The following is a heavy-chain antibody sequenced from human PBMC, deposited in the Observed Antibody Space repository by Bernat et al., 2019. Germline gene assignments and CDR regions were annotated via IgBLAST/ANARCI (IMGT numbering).Heavy chain of an antibody. J-gene: IGHJ6*03. CDR3: ARGSCSGGSCYYYYYYMDV. Sequence: QVQLQESGPGLVKPSETLSLTCTVSGGSISSYYWSWIRQPPGKGLEWIGHIYYSGSTNYNPSLKSRVTISVDTSKNQFSLKLSSVTAADTAVYYCARGSCSGGSCYYYYYYMDVWGKGTTVTVSS. V-gene: IGHV4-59*01. CDR1: GGSISSYY. CDR2: IYYSGST. D-gene: IGHD2-15*01.